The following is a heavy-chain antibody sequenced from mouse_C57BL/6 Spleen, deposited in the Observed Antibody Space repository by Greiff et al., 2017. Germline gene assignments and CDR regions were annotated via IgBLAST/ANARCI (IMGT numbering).Heavy chain of an antibody. CDR2: IDPEDGDT. CDR3: TTYSGPAWFAY. Sequence: VQLQQSGAELVRPGASVKLSCTASGFNIKDYYMHCVKQRPEQGLEWIGRIDPEDGDTEYAPKFQGKATMTADTSSNTAYLKLNSLASEDTAVYYCTTYSGPAWFAYWGQGTLVTVAA. V-gene: IGHV14-1*01. CDR1: GFNIKDYY. D-gene: IGHD2-12*01. J-gene: IGHJ3*01.